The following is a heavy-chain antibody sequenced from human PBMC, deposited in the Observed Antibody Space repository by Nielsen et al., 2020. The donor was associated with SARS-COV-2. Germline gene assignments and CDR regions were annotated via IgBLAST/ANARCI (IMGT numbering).Heavy chain of an antibody. D-gene: IGHD6-19*01. CDR2: ISGSGGSK. V-gene: IGHV3-23*01. CDR3: ARVSSMWLTYMDV. Sequence: GGSLRLSCAASGFSFSSYAMSWVRQAPGKGLEWVSTISGSGGSKYYADSVKGRFTISRDNAKNSLSLQMNSLRAEDTAVYYCARVSSMWLTYMDVWGQGSTVTVSS. J-gene: IGHJ6*02. CDR1: GFSFSSYA.